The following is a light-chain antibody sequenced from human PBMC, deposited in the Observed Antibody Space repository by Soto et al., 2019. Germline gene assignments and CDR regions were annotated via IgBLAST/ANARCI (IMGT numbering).Light chain of an antibody. V-gene: IGKV1-5*01. CDR1: QPVITS. Sequence: DIQLTQSPSALSASIGDRVTITCRASQPVITSLAWYQHKPGEAPKLLIYDASILQTGVPSRFSGYASRTEFTLTITSVQPDDFATYYCQQDSDYSAHGLTFGGGTKVVSK. J-gene: IGKJ4*01. CDR2: DAS. CDR3: QQDSDYSAHGLT.